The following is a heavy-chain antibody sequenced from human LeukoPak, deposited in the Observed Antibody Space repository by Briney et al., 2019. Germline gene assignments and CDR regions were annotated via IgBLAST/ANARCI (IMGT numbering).Heavy chain of an antibody. Sequence: PGGSLRLSCAASGFTFSSYAMHWVRQAPGKGLEWVAVISYDGSNKYYADSVKGRFTISRANSKNTLYLQMNSLRAEDTAVYYWARDLSAARPPRIRVKGYWFDPWGQGTLVTVSS. CDR2: ISYDGSNK. CDR1: GFTFSSYA. V-gene: IGHV3-30*01. CDR3: ARDLSAARPPRIRVKGYWFDP. J-gene: IGHJ5*02. D-gene: IGHD6-13*01.